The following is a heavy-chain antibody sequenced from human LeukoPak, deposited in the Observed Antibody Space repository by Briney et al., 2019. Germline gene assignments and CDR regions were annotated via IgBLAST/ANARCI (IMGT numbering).Heavy chain of an antibody. D-gene: IGHD4-17*01. V-gene: IGHV3-7*01. CDR2: INQDESSQ. CDR3: ARLGPVTKDHYCDY. Sequence: HPGGSLRLSCAASGFSFTTYWMGWVRQAPGKGLEWVANINQDESSQYYVDAVRGRFTISRDNAKNSLNLQMNSLRGEDTAVYFWARLGPVTKDHYCDYWGQGTLVTVSS. CDR1: GFSFTTYW. J-gene: IGHJ4*02.